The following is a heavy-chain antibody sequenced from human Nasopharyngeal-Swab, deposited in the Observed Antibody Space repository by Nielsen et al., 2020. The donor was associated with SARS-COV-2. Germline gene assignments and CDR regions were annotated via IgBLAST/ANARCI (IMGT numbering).Heavy chain of an antibody. Sequence: SETLSLTCTVSGGSISSYYWSWIRQPPGKGLEWIGYIYYNGSTNYNPSLKSRVTLSVDTSKNQFSLKLSSVTAADTAVYYCARATSLIGVWGSYRYTGHDYWGQGTLVTVSS. D-gene: IGHD3-16*02. CDR2: IYYNGST. J-gene: IGHJ4*02. CDR3: ARATSLIGVWGSYRYTGHDY. CDR1: GGSISSYY. V-gene: IGHV4-59*13.